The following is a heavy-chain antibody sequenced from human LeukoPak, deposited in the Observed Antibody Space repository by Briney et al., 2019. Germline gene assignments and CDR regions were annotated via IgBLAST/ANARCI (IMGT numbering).Heavy chain of an antibody. CDR1: GFSFKDYW. CDR3: AKRSGDSYYLDS. V-gene: IGHV3-23*01. CDR2: SGSGGST. D-gene: IGHD2-15*01. Sequence: GGSLRLSCAASGFSFKDYWMSWVRQAPGKGLEWVSASGSGGSTYYADSVKGRFTISRDTSKSTLYLQMNSLRAEDTAVYYCAKRSGDSYYLDSWGQGTLVTVSS. J-gene: IGHJ4*02.